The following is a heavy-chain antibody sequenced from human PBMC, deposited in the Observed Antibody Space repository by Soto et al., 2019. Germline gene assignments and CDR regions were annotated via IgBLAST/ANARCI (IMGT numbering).Heavy chain of an antibody. CDR2: IYSSGST. J-gene: IGHJ3*01. CDR3: ATPVSSGYQGLEV. CDR1: GGSISSSVYY. Sequence: QLQLQESGPGLVKPSETLSLTCTVSGGSISSSVYYWAWIRQPPGKGLEWIGSIYSSGSTYYNPSLRSRVTISVDTSKNQFSRKLSSVTAADTAVYYCATPVSSGYQGLEVWGQGTMVTVSS. V-gene: IGHV4-39*01. D-gene: IGHD3-22*01.